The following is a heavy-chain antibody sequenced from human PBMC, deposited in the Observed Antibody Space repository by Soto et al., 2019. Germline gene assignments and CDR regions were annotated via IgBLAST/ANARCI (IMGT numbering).Heavy chain of an antibody. CDR3: AREDDSSGYYFDF. Sequence: QVQLVESGGGLVKPGGSLRLSCAASGFTFSDYYMTWIRKSPGKGLEWVSYISSSGSTIYNADSVKGRFTISRDNAKNSLYLQMNSLRAEDTAVYYCAREDDSSGYYFDFWGQGTLVTVSS. CDR1: GFTFSDYY. V-gene: IGHV3-11*01. CDR2: ISSSGSTI. J-gene: IGHJ4*02. D-gene: IGHD3-22*01.